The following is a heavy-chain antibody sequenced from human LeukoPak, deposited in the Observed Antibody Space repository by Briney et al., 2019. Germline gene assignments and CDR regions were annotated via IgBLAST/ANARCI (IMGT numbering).Heavy chain of an antibody. J-gene: IGHJ5*02. CDR1: GCTFSHYA. CDR3: ARVLSTGGWFDP. CDR2: IIPIFGTA. D-gene: IGHD2/OR15-2a*01. Sequence: SVKVSCKASGCTFSHYAISWVRQAPGQGLEWMGGIIPIFGTANYAQKFRGRVTMTRDTSISTAYMELSRLRSDDTAVYYCARVLSTGGWFDPWGQGTLVTVSS. V-gene: IGHV1-69*05.